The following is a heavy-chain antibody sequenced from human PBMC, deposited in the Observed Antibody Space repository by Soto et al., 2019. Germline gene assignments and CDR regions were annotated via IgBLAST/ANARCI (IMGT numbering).Heavy chain of an antibody. Sequence: PGGSLRLSCAASGFTFSSYTMNWVRQAPGKGLEWVSSISSGSSYIYYADSMKGRFTISRDNAKNSLYPQMNSLRAEDTAIYYCAKGKASGWYYFDYWGQGARVTVSS. V-gene: IGHV3-21*04. CDR3: AKGKASGWYYFDY. D-gene: IGHD6-19*01. CDR1: GFTFSSYT. CDR2: ISSGSSYI. J-gene: IGHJ4*02.